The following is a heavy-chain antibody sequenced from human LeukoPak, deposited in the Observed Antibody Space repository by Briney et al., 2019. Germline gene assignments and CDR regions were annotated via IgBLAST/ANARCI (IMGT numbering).Heavy chain of an antibody. D-gene: IGHD6-13*01. J-gene: IGHJ5*02. CDR1: GYTFTSYG. CDR3: ARDGSSWSPQSNWFDP. CDR2: ISAYNGNT. V-gene: IGHV1-18*01. Sequence: ASVKVSCKASGYTFTSYGISWVRQAPGQGLEWMGWISAYNGNTNYAQKLQGRVTMTTDTSTSTAYMELRSLRSDDTAVYYCARDGSSWSPQSNWFDPWGQGTLVTVPS.